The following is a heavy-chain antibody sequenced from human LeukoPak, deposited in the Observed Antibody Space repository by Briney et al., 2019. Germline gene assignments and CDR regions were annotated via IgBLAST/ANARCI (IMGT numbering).Heavy chain of an antibody. CDR3: ARPLTMVRGVAWAGAFDI. D-gene: IGHD3-10*01. CDR2: INPSGGST. J-gene: IGHJ3*02. V-gene: IGHV1-46*01. CDR1: GYTFTSYY. Sequence: EASVKVSCKASGYTFTSYYMHWVRQAPGQGLEWMGIINPSGGSTSYAQKFQGRVTMTRDTSTSTVYMELSSLRSEDTAVYYCARPLTMVRGVAWAGAFDIWGQGTMVTVSS.